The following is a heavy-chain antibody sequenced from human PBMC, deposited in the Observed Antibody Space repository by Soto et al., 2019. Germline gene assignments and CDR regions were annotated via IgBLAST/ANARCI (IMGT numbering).Heavy chain of an antibody. V-gene: IGHV1-3*01. D-gene: IGHD3-3*01. Sequence: ASVKVSCKATGYSFKNYAVHWVRQAPGQRLEWMGFTNEGSGNTRDSQKFQGRISITRDTSASTVYLDLSSLTSEDTAIYYCARDDRSVSGVVTLDHWGPGTLVTVSS. CDR1: GYSFKNYA. CDR2: TNEGSGNT. CDR3: ARDDRSVSGVVTLDH. J-gene: IGHJ4*02.